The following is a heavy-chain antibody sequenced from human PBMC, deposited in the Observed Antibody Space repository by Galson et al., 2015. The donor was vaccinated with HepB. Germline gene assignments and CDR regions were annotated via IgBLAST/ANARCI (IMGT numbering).Heavy chain of an antibody. V-gene: IGHV3-74*01. CDR3: ARVALHDYSNH. CDR2: INSDGSST. J-gene: IGHJ5*02. D-gene: IGHD4-11*01. Sequence: SCAASGFTFSSYWMHWVRQAPGKGLVWVSRINSDGSSTSYADSVKGRFTISRDNAKNTLYLQMNSLRAEDTAVYYCARVALHDYSNHWGQGTLVTVSS. CDR1: GFTFSSYW.